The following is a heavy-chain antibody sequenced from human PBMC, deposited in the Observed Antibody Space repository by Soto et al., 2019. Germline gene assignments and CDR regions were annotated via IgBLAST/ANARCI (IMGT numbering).Heavy chain of an antibody. Sequence: KTSETLSLTCSVYGASFSGYYWSWIRQSPGKGLEWIGEIHHSGSTHYNPSLKSRLTFSIDESQSQFYMMLTSVTAADTALYFCARGHSTYGYDSWGQGSLVTVYS. CDR1: GASFSGYY. CDR3: ARGHSTYGYDS. J-gene: IGHJ4*02. V-gene: IGHV4-34*01. CDR2: IHHSGST. D-gene: IGHD2-15*01.